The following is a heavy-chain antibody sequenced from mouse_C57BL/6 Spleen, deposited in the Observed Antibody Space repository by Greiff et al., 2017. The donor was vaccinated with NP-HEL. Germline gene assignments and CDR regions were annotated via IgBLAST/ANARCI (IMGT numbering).Heavy chain of an antibody. CDR2: IDPETGGT. CDR3: TREGYYGSWAV. CDR1: GYTFTDYE. J-gene: IGHJ2*01. Sequence: QVQLKESGAELVRPGASVTLSCKASGYTFTDYEMHWVKQTPVHGLEWIGAIDPETGGTAYNQKFKGKAILTADKSSSTAYMELRSLTSEDSAVYYCTREGYYGSWAVWGQGTTLTVSS. D-gene: IGHD1-1*01. V-gene: IGHV1-15*01.